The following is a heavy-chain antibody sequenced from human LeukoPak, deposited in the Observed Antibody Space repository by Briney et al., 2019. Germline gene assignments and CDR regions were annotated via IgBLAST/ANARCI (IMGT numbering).Heavy chain of an antibody. Sequence: GASVKVSCKASGGTFSSYAISWVRQAPGQGLEWMGGIIPIFGTANYAQKFQGRVTITADKSTSTAYMELSSLRSEDTAVCYCARGRDGSPDLFDYWGQGTLVTVSS. J-gene: IGHJ4*02. V-gene: IGHV1-69*06. CDR2: IIPIFGTA. CDR1: GGTFSSYA. CDR3: ARGRDGSPDLFDY. D-gene: IGHD5-24*01.